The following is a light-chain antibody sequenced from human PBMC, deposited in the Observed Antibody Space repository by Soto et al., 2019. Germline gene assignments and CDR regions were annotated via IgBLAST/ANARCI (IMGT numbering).Light chain of an antibody. J-gene: IGLJ1*01. CDR2: EVS. Sequence: QSVLTQPASVSGSPGQSITISCTGTSSDVGSYNLVSWYQQHPGEAPKLMIYEVSKRPSGVSNRFSGSKSGNTASLTISGLQAEDEADYYCCSYAGSSTFLFGTGTKVPVL. CDR1: SSDVGSYNL. CDR3: CSYAGSSTFL. V-gene: IGLV2-23*02.